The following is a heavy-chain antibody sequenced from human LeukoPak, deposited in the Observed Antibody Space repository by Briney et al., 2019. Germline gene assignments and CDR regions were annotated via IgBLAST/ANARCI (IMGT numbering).Heavy chain of an antibody. CDR3: ARGRVGATYYYYYMDV. V-gene: IGHV4-59*12. CDR1: GGSISSYY. Sequence: SSETLSLTCTVSGGSISSYYWSWIRQPPGKGLEWIGYIYYSGSTNYNPSLKSRVTISVDTSKNQFSLKLSSVTAADTAVYYCARGRVGATYYYYYMDVWGKGTTVTVSS. D-gene: IGHD1-26*01. CDR2: IYYSGST. J-gene: IGHJ6*03.